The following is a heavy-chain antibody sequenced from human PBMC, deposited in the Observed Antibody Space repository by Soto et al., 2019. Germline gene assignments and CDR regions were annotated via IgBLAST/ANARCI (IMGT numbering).Heavy chain of an antibody. CDR2: IIPIFGTA. D-gene: IGHD1-26*01. CDR3: ARASGSYPSDWFDP. V-gene: IGHV1-69*13. Sequence: ASVKVSCKASGGTFSSYAISCVRQALGQGLEWMGGIIPIFGTANYAQKFQGRVTITADESTSTAYMELSSLRSEDTAVYYCARASGSYPSDWFDPWGQGTLVTVSS. J-gene: IGHJ5*02. CDR1: GGTFSSYA.